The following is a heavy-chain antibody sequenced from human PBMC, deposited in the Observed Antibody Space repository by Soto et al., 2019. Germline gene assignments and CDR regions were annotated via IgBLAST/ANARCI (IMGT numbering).Heavy chain of an antibody. Sequence: GGALRVSCAASGFTLSRHALSRGRQGPGKGVEGVSAISGSGGSTYYADSVKGRFTISRDNSKNTLYLQMNSLRAEDTAVYYCAKAYPRPTKGTAMVTGSFDYWGQGTLVTVSS. J-gene: IGHJ4*02. D-gene: IGHD5-18*01. CDR3: AKAYPRPTKGTAMVTGSFDY. CDR1: GFTLSRHA. V-gene: IGHV3-23*01. CDR2: ISGSGGST.